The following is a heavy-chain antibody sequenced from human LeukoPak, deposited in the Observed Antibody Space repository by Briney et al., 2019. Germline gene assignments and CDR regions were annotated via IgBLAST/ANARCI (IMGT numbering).Heavy chain of an antibody. D-gene: IGHD3-22*01. CDR2: LSASGYTT. Sequence: PGGSLRLSCAASGFTFSDYAMNGVRQAPGKGLEWVSALSASGYTTYSADSVKGRFTISRDNSKNTLYLQMNSLRDEDSAVYYCVKGSSGYYYDYWGQGTLVTVSS. J-gene: IGHJ4*02. V-gene: IGHV3-23*01. CDR3: VKGSSGYYYDY. CDR1: GFTFSDYA.